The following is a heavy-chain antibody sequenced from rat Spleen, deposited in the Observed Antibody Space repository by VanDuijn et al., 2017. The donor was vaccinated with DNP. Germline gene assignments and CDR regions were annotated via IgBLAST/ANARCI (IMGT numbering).Heavy chain of an antibody. D-gene: IGHD1-10*01. CDR2: ISYDGGNT. CDR1: GFTFSDYY. CDR3: ATGGNNPFSY. V-gene: IGHV5-20*01. Sequence: EVQLVESGGDLVQPGRSLKLSCAASGFTFSDYYMAWVRQAPTKGLEWVASISYDGGNTYYRDSVKGRFTISRDDAKSSLYLQMDSLRSEDTATYYCATGGNNPFSYWGQGTLVTVSS. J-gene: IGHJ3*01.